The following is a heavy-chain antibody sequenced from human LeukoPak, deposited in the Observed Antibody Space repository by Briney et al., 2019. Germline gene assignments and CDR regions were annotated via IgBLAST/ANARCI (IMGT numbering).Heavy chain of an antibody. J-gene: IGHJ5*02. V-gene: IGHV3-30*03. CDR3: ARKSLGRRITMVRGVSEWFDP. D-gene: IGHD3-10*01. Sequence: AGGSLRLSCAASGFTFSSYWMSWVRQAPGKGLEWVAVISYDGSNKYYADSVKGRFTISRDNSKNTLYLQMNSLRAEDTAVYYCARKSLGRRITMVRGVSEWFDPWGQGTLVTVSS. CDR1: GFTFSSYW. CDR2: ISYDGSNK.